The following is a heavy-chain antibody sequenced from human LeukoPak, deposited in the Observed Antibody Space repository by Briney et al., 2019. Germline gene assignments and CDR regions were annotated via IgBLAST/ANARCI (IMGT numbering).Heavy chain of an antibody. V-gene: IGHV6-1*01. Sequence: SSQTVSLTCAISGDSVSSNSAAWNWIRQSPSRGLEWLGRTYYRSKWYNDYAVSVKSRITINPDTSKNQFSLQLNSVTPEDTAVYYCARGVGSWYKSDAFDIWGQGTMVTVSS. D-gene: IGHD6-13*01. J-gene: IGHJ3*02. CDR3: ARGVGSWYKSDAFDI. CDR1: GDSVSSNSAA. CDR2: TYYRSKWYN.